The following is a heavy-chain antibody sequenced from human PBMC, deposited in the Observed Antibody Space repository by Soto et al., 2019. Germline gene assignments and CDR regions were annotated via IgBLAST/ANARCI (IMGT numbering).Heavy chain of an antibody. CDR3: AKGEVRGIIPSYFDY. V-gene: IGHV3-30-3*01. D-gene: IGHD3-10*01. CDR1: GFTFSSYA. Sequence: GESLKISCAASGFTFSSYAMHWVRQAPGKGLEWVAVISYDGSNKYYADSVKGRFTISRDNSKNTLYLQINSLRAEDTAVYYCAKGEVRGIIPSYFDYWGLGTLVTVSS. CDR2: ISYDGSNK. J-gene: IGHJ4*02.